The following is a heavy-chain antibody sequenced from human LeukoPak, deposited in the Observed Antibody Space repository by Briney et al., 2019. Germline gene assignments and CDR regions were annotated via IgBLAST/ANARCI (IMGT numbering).Heavy chain of an antibody. CDR1: GYTFTGYY. Sequence: ASVKVSCKASGYTFTGYYMHWVRQAPGQGLEWMGWINPNTGGTNYAQKFQGRVTMTRDTSISTAYMELKSLRSEDTAVYYCARGGGPNWNYGEYGYWGRGTLVTVSS. J-gene: IGHJ4*02. CDR2: INPNTGGT. CDR3: ARGGGPNWNYGEYGY. D-gene: IGHD1-7*01. V-gene: IGHV1-2*02.